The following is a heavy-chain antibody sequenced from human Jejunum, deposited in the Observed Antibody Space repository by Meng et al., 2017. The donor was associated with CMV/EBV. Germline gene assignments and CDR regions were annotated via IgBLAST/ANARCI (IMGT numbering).Heavy chain of an antibody. D-gene: IGHD4-11*01. CDR1: GFSLSTSGVV. Sequence: FSGFSLSTSGVVVGWVRQPPGKALEWLGFIYWNDDKRYSPSLKSRLTITMDTSKNQVVLRMTNMDPVDTATYYCAHRTTVTSVDYWGQGTLVTVSS. CDR3: AHRTTVTSVDY. J-gene: IGHJ4*02. CDR2: IYWNDDK. V-gene: IGHV2-5*01.